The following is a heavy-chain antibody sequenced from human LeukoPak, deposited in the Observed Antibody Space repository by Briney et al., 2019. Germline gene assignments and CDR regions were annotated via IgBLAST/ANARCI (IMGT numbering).Heavy chain of an antibody. CDR1: GFTFSSYW. CDR3: AREWPTGTCAFDI. J-gene: IGHJ3*02. V-gene: IGHV3-7*01. Sequence: GGSLRLSCAASGFTFSSYWMSWVRQAPGKGLEWVANIKQDGSEKYYVDSVKGRFTISRDNAKNSLYLQMNSLRAADTAVYYCAREWPTGTCAFDIWGQGTMVTVSS. D-gene: IGHD1-1*01. CDR2: IKQDGSEK.